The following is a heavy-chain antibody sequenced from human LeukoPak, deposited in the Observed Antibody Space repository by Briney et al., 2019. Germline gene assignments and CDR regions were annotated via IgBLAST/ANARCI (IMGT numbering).Heavy chain of an antibody. Sequence: SETLSLTCTVPGGSISSYYWSWIRQPPGKGLEWVGDIYYSGSTNYNPSLKSRATISVDTSKNQFSLKLSSVTAADTAVYYCTRGPIAYYYMDVWGKGTTVTISS. J-gene: IGHJ6*03. D-gene: IGHD3-22*01. CDR2: IYYSGST. CDR3: TRGPIAYYYMDV. CDR1: GGSISSYY. V-gene: IGHV4-59*01.